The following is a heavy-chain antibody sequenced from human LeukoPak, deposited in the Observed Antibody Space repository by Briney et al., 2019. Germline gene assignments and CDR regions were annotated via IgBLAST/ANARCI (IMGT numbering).Heavy chain of an antibody. D-gene: IGHD6-13*01. CDR2: IWYDGSNK. CDR1: GFTFSTYA. J-gene: IGHJ4*02. V-gene: IGHV3-33*01. CDR3: AGEIAAAGSFDY. Sequence: GGSLRLSCVASGFTFSTYAMYWVRQAPGKGLEWVAVIWYDGSNKYYADSVKGRFTISRDNSKNTLSLQMNSLRAEDTALYYCAGEIAAAGSFDYWGQGTLVTVSS.